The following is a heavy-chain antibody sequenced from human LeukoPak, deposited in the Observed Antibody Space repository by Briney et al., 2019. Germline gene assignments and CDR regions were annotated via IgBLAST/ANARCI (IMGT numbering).Heavy chain of an antibody. CDR2: TYYRSQWYN. V-gene: IGHV6-1*01. D-gene: IGHD6-19*01. CDR1: GDSVSSNNAA. CDR3: ARATWDYSGGSLDY. J-gene: IGHJ4*02. Sequence: SQTLSLTCAISGDSVSSNNAAWNWIRQSPSRGLEWLGRTYYRSQWYNDYSLYVKSRIIINPDASKNQFSLHLNSVTPEDTAVYYCARATWDYSGGSLDYWGQGSLVTVSS.